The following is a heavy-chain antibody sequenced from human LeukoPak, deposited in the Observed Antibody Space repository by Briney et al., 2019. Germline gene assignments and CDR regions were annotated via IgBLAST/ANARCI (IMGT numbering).Heavy chain of an antibody. J-gene: IGHJ4*02. CDR2: IYYSGST. Sequence: PSETLSLTCTVSGGSISRYYWSWIRQPPGKGLEWIGYIYYSGSTNYNPSLKSRVTISVDTSKNQFSLKLSSVTAADTAVYYCARDKYYGSGSVDWGQGTLVTVSS. D-gene: IGHD3-10*01. V-gene: IGHV4-59*01. CDR3: ARDKYYGSGSVD. CDR1: GGSISRYY.